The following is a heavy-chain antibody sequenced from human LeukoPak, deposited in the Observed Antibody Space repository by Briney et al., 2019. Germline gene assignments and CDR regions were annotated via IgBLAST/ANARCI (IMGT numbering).Heavy chain of an antibody. V-gene: IGHV3-30*02. CDR1: GFTFSTYG. J-gene: IGHJ6*02. D-gene: IGHD3-10*01. CDR2: IWYDGSNK. CDR3: AKSYGSGLHGDYYGMDV. Sequence: GGSLRLSCAASGFTFSTYGMNWVRQAPGKGLEWVTVIWYDGSNKYYADSVKGRFTISRDSSKNTLYLQMNSLRAEDTAVYYCAKSYGSGLHGDYYGMDVWGQGTTVTVS.